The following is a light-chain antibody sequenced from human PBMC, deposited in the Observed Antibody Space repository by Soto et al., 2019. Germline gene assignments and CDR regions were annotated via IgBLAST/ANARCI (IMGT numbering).Light chain of an antibody. J-gene: IGKJ3*01. CDR1: QSVSSH. V-gene: IGKV3-11*01. Sequence: DIVLTQSPATLSLSPGERATLSCRASQSVSSHLAWYQQKLGQAPRLLIYDVSHRATGIPARFSGSGSGTDFTLTISSLEPEDFAVYYCQQRTKWPTFGPGTKVDLK. CDR3: QQRTKWPT. CDR2: DVS.